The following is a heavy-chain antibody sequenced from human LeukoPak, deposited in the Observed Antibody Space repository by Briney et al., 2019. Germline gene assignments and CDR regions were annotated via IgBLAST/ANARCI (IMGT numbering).Heavy chain of an antibody. V-gene: IGHV4-61*09. CDR2: IYTSGST. J-gene: IGHJ1*01. CDR1: GGSISSGSYY. Sequence: PSQTLSLTCTVSGGSISSGSYYWRWLRQPAGKGLEWIGHIYTSGSTKYNPSLKSRVTISADTSKNQFSLKLSSVTAADTAVYYCARDFVIAATTEYFQYWGQGTLVTVSS. CDR3: ARDFVIAATTEYFQY. D-gene: IGHD6-13*01.